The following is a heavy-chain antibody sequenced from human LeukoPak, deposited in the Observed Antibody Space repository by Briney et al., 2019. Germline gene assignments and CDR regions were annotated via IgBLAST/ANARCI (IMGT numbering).Heavy chain of an antibody. Sequence: GGSLRLSCAASGNYWMHWVRQVPGKGLVWVSHINSDGSWTSYADSVKGRFTISKDNAKNTVYLQMNSLRAEDTAVYYCARDRLFYSNYYYGMDVWGQGTTVTVSS. CDR3: ARDRLFYSNYYYGMDV. J-gene: IGHJ6*02. V-gene: IGHV3-74*01. D-gene: IGHD2-21*01. CDR2: INSDGSWT. CDR1: GNYW.